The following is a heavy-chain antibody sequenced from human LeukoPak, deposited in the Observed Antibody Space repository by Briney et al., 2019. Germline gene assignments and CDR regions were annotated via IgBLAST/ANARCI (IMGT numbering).Heavy chain of an antibody. Sequence: GSLSLTCAASGFTFSSYSMNWVRQAPGKGLEWFSSINNSSSYIYYADSVKGSFTISRDNAKNSLYLQMNSLRADDTAVYYCARVGDSSGYYYYGMDVWGQGTTVTVSS. V-gene: IGHV3-21*01. J-gene: IGHJ6*02. D-gene: IGHD3-22*01. CDR1: GFTFSSYS. CDR3: ARVGDSSGYYYYGMDV. CDR2: INNSSSYI.